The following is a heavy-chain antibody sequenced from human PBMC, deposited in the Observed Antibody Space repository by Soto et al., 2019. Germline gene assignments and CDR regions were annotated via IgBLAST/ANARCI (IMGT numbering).Heavy chain of an antibody. CDR1: GGSFSGYY. Sequence: KPSETLSLTCAVYGGSFSGYYWSWIRQPPGKGLEWIGEINHSGSTNYNPSLKSRVTLSVDTSKNQFSLELRSVTAADTAVYYCASREVDTPMVNYYWGQGTLVTVSS. CDR2: INHSGST. J-gene: IGHJ4*02. V-gene: IGHV4-34*01. CDR3: ASREVDTPMVNYY. D-gene: IGHD5-18*01.